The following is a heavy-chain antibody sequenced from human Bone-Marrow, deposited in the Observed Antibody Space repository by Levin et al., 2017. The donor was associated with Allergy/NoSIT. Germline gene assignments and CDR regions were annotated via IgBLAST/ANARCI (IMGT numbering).Heavy chain of an antibody. CDR1: GFAFSNYW. D-gene: IGHD3-10*01. CDR3: ARDPCAYNIGSGSYLDY. J-gene: IGHJ4*02. CDR2: INRGGSST. V-gene: IGHV3-74*01. Sequence: PGGSLRLSCAASGFAFSNYWMHWVRQAPGKGLVWVSRINRGGSSTTYADSVKGRFTISRDNATNTLYLQMNSLRAEDTAVYYCARDPCAYNIGSGSYLDYWGQGTLVSVSS.